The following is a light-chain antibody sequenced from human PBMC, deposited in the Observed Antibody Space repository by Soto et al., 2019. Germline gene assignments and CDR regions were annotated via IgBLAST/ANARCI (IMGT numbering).Light chain of an antibody. V-gene: IGLV1-40*01. CDR1: SSNIGAIYD. CDR3: RSYDSSLSGWV. J-gene: IGLJ3*02. Sequence: QSVLTQPPSVSGAPGQRVTISCTGSSSNIGAIYDVHWYQQLPGTAPKLLIYGNSNRPSGVPDRFSGSKSGTSDSLAITGLRAEDEADYYCRSYDSSLSGWVFGGGTKLTVL. CDR2: GNS.